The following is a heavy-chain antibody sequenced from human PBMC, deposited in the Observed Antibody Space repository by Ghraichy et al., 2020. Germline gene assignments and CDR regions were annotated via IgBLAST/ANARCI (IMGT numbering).Heavy chain of an antibody. CDR1: GFTFSSYS. CDR2: ISSSSSTI. CDR3: ARDGDSSGWYYFDY. D-gene: IGHD6-19*01. J-gene: IGHJ4*02. V-gene: IGHV3-48*04. Sequence: LSLTCAASGFTFSSYSMNWVCQAPGKGLEWVSYISSSSSTIYYADSVKGRFTISRDNAKNSLYLQMNSLRAEDTAVYYCARDGDSSGWYYFDYWGQGTLVTVSS.